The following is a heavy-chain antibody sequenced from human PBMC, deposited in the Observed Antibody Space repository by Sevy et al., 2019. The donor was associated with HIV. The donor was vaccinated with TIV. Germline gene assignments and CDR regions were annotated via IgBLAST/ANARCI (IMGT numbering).Heavy chain of an antibody. Sequence: GGSLRLSCAASGFNFRTYSMNWVRQAPGKGLEWLSSISDDSRYIYYSDSVKGRFTISRANAKNLLFLQMNNLRVEDTAIYYCARDFTIVGVVSGIDYWGQGNLVTVSS. V-gene: IGHV3-21*04. CDR3: ARDFTIVGVVSGIDY. J-gene: IGHJ4*02. CDR2: ISDDSRYI. D-gene: IGHD3-3*01. CDR1: GFNFRTYS.